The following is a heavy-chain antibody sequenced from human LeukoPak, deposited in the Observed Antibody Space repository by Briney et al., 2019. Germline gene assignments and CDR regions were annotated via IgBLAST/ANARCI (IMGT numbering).Heavy chain of an antibody. D-gene: IGHD4-11*01. CDR1: GFTFSNAW. CDR3: TTSQYSNYYYYMGV. J-gene: IGHJ6*03. CDR2: IKSKTDGGTT. V-gene: IGHV3-15*01. Sequence: GGSLRLSCAASGFTFSNAWMSWVRQAPGKGLEWVGRIKSKTDGGTTDYAAPVKGRFTISRDDSKNTLYLQMNSLKTEDTAVYYCTTSQYSNYYYYMGVWGKGTTVTVSS.